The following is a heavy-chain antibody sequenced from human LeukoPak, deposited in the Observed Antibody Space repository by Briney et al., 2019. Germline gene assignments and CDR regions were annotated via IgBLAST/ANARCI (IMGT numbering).Heavy chain of an antibody. CDR3: ARAIPSGYSSGWLDY. Sequence: SETLSLTCTVSGGSISSGGYYWSWIRQHPGKGLEWIGYIYYSGSTYYNPSLKSRVTISVDTSKNQFSLKLSSVTAADTAVYYCARAIPSGYSSGWLDYWGQGTLVTVSS. CDR2: IYYSGST. D-gene: IGHD6-19*01. CDR1: GGSISSGGYY. V-gene: IGHV4-31*03. J-gene: IGHJ4*02.